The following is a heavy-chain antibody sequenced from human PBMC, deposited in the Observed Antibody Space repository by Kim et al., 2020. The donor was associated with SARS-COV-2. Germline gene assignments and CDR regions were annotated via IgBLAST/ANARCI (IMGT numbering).Heavy chain of an antibody. J-gene: IGHJ4*02. CDR1: GFTFSSYD. Sequence: GGSLRLSCAASGFTFSSYDMHWVRQTTGKGLEWVSAIGTAGDTYYPGSVKGRFTISRENAKNSLYLQMNSLRAGDTAVYYCARAGDSRSYTSPWSFDYWGQGTLVTVSS. D-gene: IGHD1-26*01. V-gene: IGHV3-13*04. CDR3: ARAGDSRSYTSPWSFDY. CDR2: IGTAGDT.